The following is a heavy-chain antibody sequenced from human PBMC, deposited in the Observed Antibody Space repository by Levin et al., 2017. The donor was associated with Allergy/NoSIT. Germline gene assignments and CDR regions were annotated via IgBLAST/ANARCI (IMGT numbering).Heavy chain of an antibody. CDR3: ARHLELLPDY. V-gene: IGHV4-39*01. D-gene: IGHD1-26*01. CDR1: GGSISSSSYY. Sequence: SQTLSLTCTVSGGSISSSSYYWGWIRQPPGKGLEWIGSIYYSGSTYYNPSLKSRVTISVDTSKNQFSLKLSSVTAADTAVYYCARHLELLPDYWGQGTLVTVSS. CDR2: IYYSGST. J-gene: IGHJ4*02.